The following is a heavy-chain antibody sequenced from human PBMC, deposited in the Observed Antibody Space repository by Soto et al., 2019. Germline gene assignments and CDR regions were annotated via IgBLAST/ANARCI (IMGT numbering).Heavy chain of an antibody. CDR3: ARAYYGAGYYYYYGMDV. CDR1: GGSISSGDYY. V-gene: IGHV4-30-4*01. D-gene: IGHD1-26*01. CDR2: IYYSGST. J-gene: IGHJ6*02. Sequence: PSETLSLTSTVSGGSISSGDYYWSWIRQPPGKGLEWIGYIYYSGSTYYNPSLKSRVTISVDTSKNQFSLKLSSVTAADTAVYYCARAYYGAGYYYYYGMDVWGQGTTVTVSS.